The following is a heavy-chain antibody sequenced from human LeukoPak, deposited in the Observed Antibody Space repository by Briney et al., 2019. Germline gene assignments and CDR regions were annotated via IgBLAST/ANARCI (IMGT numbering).Heavy chain of an antibody. J-gene: IGHJ4*02. CDR2: MYPNSGNT. CDR1: GYTFTSYD. CDR3: ARAPGSSGYYSFDY. V-gene: IGHV1-8*01. D-gene: IGHD3-22*01. Sequence: ASVKVSCKASGYTFTSYDINWVRQATGQGLEWMGWMYPNSGNTGYAQKFQGRVTMTRNTSTSTAYMELSSLRSEDTAVYYCARAPGSSGYYSFDYWGQGTLVTVSS.